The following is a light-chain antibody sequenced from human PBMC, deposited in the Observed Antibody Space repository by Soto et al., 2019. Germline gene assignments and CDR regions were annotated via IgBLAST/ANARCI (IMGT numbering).Light chain of an antibody. Sequence: QSALTQPPSASGSPGQSVTISCTGTSSDVGGYNYVSWYQQHPGKAPKLMILEVSKRPSGVPDRFSGSKSGNTASLTVSGLQAEDEADYYCFSYAGSTVLFGGGTKLTVL. CDR3: FSYAGSTVL. CDR1: SSDVGGYNY. J-gene: IGLJ2*01. CDR2: EVS. V-gene: IGLV2-8*01.